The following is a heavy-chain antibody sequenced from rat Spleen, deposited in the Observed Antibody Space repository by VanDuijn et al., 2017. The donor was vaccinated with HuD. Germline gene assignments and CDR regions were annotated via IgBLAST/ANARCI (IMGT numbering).Heavy chain of an antibody. J-gene: IGHJ2*01. CDR2: ISYDGTNI. CDR1: GFTFSNYG. CDR3: TRPNYPGFNYFDY. V-gene: IGHV5-29*01. Sequence: EVQLVESGGGLVQPGRSLKLSCAAAGFTFSNYGMAWVRQAPTKGLEWVATISYDGTNINYRDSVKGRFTISRDNAKSTLYLQMNSLRSEDTATYYCTRPNYPGFNYFDYWGQGVMVTVSS. D-gene: IGHD1-4*01.